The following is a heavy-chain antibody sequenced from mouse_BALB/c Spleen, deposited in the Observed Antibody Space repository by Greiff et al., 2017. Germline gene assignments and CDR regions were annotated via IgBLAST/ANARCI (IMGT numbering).Heavy chain of an antibody. CDR3: DRDQCYYYAMDY. Sequence: VKLMESGPGLVAPSQCLSISCTVSGFSLTGYGINWVRQPPGKGLEWLGMIWGDGSTDYNSALKSRLSISEDNSKSQVFLNMNSLQTDDTARYYCDRDQCYYYAMDYWGQGTSVTVSS. CDR1: GFSLTGYG. J-gene: IGHJ4*01. CDR2: IWGDGST. V-gene: IGHV2-6-7*01. D-gene: IGHD6-1*01.